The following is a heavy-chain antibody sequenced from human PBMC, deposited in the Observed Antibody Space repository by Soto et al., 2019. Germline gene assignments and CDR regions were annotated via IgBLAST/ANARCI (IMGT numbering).Heavy chain of an antibody. Sequence: QVQLVQSGAEVKKPGSSVKVSCKASGGTFSSYAISWVRQAPGQGLEWMGGIIPIFGTANYAQKFQGRVTNTADESTSTAYMELSSLRSEDTAVYYCARGENCSGGSCRPLLPYGMDVWGQGTTVTVSS. D-gene: IGHD2-15*01. CDR1: GGTFSSYA. CDR2: IIPIFGTA. J-gene: IGHJ6*02. CDR3: ARGENCSGGSCRPLLPYGMDV. V-gene: IGHV1-69*01.